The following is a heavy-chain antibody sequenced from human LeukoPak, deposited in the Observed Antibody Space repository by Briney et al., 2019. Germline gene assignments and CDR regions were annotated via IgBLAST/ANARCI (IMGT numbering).Heavy chain of an antibody. CDR3: ARYYDYIWGSYFGY. V-gene: IGHV3-53*01. D-gene: IGHD3-16*01. Sequence: GGSLRLSCAASGFTVRNNYVSGVRQAPGKGLEWVSFIYSGGSTHYADSVKGRFTISRDNSKNTVYLQMNSLRAEDTAVYYCARYYDYIWGSYFGYWGQGTLVTVSS. J-gene: IGHJ4*02. CDR2: IYSGGST. CDR1: GFTVRNNY.